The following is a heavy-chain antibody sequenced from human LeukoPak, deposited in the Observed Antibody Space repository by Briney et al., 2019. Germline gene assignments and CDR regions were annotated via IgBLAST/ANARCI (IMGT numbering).Heavy chain of an antibody. J-gene: IGHJ4*02. D-gene: IGHD4-17*01. V-gene: IGHV4-39*01. CDR2: IYYSGST. CDR1: GGSISSSSYY. CDR3: ARLELFYGVAFDY. Sequence: KTSETLSLTCTVSGGSISSSSYYWGWIRQPPGRGLEWIGSIYYSGSTYYNPSLKSRVTISVDTSKNQFSLKLSSVTAADTAVYYCARLELFYGVAFDYWGQGTLVTVSS.